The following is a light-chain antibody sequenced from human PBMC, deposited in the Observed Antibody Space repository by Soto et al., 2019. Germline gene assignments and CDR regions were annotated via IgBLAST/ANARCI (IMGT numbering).Light chain of an antibody. J-gene: IGLJ1*01. CDR3: SSCTSSSTLLYV. CDR2: EVN. V-gene: IGLV2-14*01. Sequence: QSVLTQPASVSGSPGQSITISCTGTSSDVGYHNYVSWYRHHPGKAPRLMIYEVNNRPSGVSNRFSGSKSGNTASLTISGLHAEDEADYYCSSCTSSSTLLYVFGTGTRSPS. CDR1: SSDVGYHNY.